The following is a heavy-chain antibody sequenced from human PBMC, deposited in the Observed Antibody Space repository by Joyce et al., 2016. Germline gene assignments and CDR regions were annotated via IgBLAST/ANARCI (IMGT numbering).Heavy chain of an antibody. V-gene: IGHV4-34*02. J-gene: IGHJ4*02. CDR3: ARSQWLAPLMY. D-gene: IGHD6-19*01. CDR2: ITNSGAT. CDR1: SGPFSGFF. Sequence: QVQLQQWGAGLLKTSETLSLTCAVYSGPFSGFFWSWVGQPPGKGLEWIGDITNSGATHYNPSIKSRLTMSVDTSRKEFSLKLSSVTVADTAIYYCARSQWLAPLMYWGQGTPVTVSS.